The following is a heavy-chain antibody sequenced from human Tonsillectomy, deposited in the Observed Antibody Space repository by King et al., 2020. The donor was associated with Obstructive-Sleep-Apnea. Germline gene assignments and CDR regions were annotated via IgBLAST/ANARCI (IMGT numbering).Heavy chain of an antibody. CDR1: GGSISSYY. J-gene: IGHJ1*01. CDR2: IYYSGST. Sequence: QLQESGPGLVKPSETLSLTCTVSGGSISSYYWSWIRQPPGKGLEWIGYIYYSGSTNYNPSLKSRVTISVDTSKNQFSLKLSSVTAADTAVYYCARGPDSSSWYREYFQHWGQGTLVTVSS. V-gene: IGHV4-59*01. D-gene: IGHD6-13*01. CDR3: ARGPDSSSWYREYFQH.